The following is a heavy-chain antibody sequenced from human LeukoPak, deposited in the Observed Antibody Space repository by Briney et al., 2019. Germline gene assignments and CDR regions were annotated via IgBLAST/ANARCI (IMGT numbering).Heavy chain of an antibody. J-gene: IGHJ6*02. D-gene: IGHD2-2*01. CDR3: ARGGYCSSTSCYSFYYGMDV. Sequence: GASVKVSCKASGYTFTSYDINWVRQATGQGLEWMGWMNPNSGNTGYAQKFQGRVTMTRNTSISTAYMELSSLRSEDTAVYYCARGGYCSSTSCYSFYYGMDVRGQGTTVTVSS. CDR1: GYTFTSYD. V-gene: IGHV1-8*01. CDR2: MNPNSGNT.